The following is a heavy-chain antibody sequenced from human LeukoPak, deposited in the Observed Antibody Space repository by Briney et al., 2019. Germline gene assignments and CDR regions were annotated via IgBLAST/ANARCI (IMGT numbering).Heavy chain of an antibody. V-gene: IGHV3-30*04. CDR1: GFTFSNFA. Sequence: PGRSLRLSCADSGFTFSNFAMHWVRQAPGKGLEWVAVISYDGSIKYYADSVKGRFTISRDNSKNTLYLQMNSLRAEDTAVYYCAREDMTTVTTRWAFDIWGRGSMVTVSS. CDR3: AREDMTTVTTRWAFDI. D-gene: IGHD4-17*01. J-gene: IGHJ3*02. CDR2: ISYDGSIK.